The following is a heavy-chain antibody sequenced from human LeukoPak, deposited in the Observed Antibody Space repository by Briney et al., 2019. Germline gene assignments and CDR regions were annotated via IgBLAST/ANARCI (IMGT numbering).Heavy chain of an antibody. V-gene: IGHV3-7*01. D-gene: IGHD3-10*01. Sequence: GGSLRLSCAASGFTFSNYWIGWVRQPPGKGLQWVANIKEDGTEKYYVDSVKGRFTISRDNAKNSVYLQMNSLRVEDTAVYYCARRPFGADYWGQGTLVTVSS. J-gene: IGHJ4*02. CDR1: GFTFSNYW. CDR2: IKEDGTEK. CDR3: ARRPFGADY.